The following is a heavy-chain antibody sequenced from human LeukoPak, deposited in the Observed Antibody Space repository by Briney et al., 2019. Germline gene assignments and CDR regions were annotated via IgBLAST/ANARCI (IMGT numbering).Heavy chain of an antibody. J-gene: IGHJ6*02. Sequence: ASVKVSCKASGYTFTSYGISWVRQAPGQGLEWMGCISAYNGNTNYAQKLQGRVTMTTDTSTSTAYMEQRSLRSDGTAVYYCARDWSLVVVRAADVSAGMDVGGQGSTVTVSS. V-gene: IGHV1-18*01. CDR2: ISAYNGNT. D-gene: IGHD2-2*01. CDR1: GYTFTSYG. CDR3: ARDWSLVVVRAADVSAGMDV.